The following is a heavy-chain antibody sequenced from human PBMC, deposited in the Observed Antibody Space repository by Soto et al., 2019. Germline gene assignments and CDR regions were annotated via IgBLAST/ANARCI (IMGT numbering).Heavy chain of an antibody. CDR3: ARPNSYGDYVRYYYYGMDV. V-gene: IGHV3-48*02. CDR1: GFTFSSYS. D-gene: IGHD4-17*01. CDR2: ISSSSSTI. J-gene: IGHJ6*02. Sequence: HPGGSLRLSCAASGFTFSSYSMNWVRQAPGKGLEWVSYISSSSSTIYYADSVKGRFTISRDNAKNSLYLQMNSLRDEDTAVYYCARPNSYGDYVRYYYYGMDVWGQGTTVTVSS.